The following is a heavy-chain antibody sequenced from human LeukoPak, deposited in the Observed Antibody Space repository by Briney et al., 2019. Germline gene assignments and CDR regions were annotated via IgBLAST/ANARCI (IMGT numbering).Heavy chain of an antibody. CDR3: ASAHDYYDSSGYYYSPAEFDY. D-gene: IGHD3-22*01. J-gene: IGHJ4*02. CDR2: IYYSGRT. Sequence: PSGTLSLTCTVSGGSISSYYWSWIRQPPGKGLEWIGNIYYSGRTNYNPSLKRQVTISVDTSKNQFFLKLSSVTAADTDVYSCASAHDYYDSSGYYYSPAEFDYWGQGTLVTVSS. CDR1: GGSISSYY. V-gene: IGHV4-59*01.